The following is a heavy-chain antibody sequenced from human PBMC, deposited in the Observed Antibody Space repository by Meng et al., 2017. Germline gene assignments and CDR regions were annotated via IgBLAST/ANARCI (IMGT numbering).Heavy chain of an antibody. CDR3: ACIKVDP. V-gene: IGHV3-11*01. J-gene: IGHJ5*02. Sequence: CVGPYSALGSYYIGGIRRAPIKGLKWVSNIRCSGCPISCADSVTVRFTISSANAKNSLYLQMNSLIAEDTAVYCCACIKVDPWGQGTLVTVSS. CDR2: IRCSGCPI. D-gene: IGHD1-14*01. CDR1: YSALGSYY.